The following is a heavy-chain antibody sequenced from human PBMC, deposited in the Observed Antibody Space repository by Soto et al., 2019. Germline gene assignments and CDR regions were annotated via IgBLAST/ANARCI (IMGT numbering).Heavy chain of an antibody. CDR3: ASTYYDFWSGFKNGMDV. J-gene: IGHJ6*02. Sequence: GGSLRLSCAASGFTFSSYAMSWVRQAPGKGLEWVSAISGSGGSTYYADSVKGRFSSSRDNSKNTLYLQMNSLRAEDTAVYYCASTYYDFWSGFKNGMDVWGQGTTVTVSS. CDR2: ISGSGGST. D-gene: IGHD3-3*01. CDR1: GFTFSSYA. V-gene: IGHV3-23*01.